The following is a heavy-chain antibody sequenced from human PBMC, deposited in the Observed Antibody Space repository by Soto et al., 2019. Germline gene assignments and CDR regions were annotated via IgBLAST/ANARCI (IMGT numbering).Heavy chain of an antibody. Sequence: SETLSLTCAVYGGSFSGYYWSWIRQPPGKGLEWIGEINHSGSTNYNPSIKSRVTISVDTSKNQFSLKLSSVTAADTAVYYCARGGSPRGIAARNYYYMDVWGKGTTVTVSS. CDR2: INHSGST. CDR1: GGSFSGYY. CDR3: ARGGSPRGIAARNYYYMDV. V-gene: IGHV4-34*01. J-gene: IGHJ6*03. D-gene: IGHD6-13*01.